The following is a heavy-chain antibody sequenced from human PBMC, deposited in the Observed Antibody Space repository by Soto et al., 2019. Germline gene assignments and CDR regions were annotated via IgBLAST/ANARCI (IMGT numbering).Heavy chain of an antibody. D-gene: IGHD6-19*01. CDR3: AYSPGWYRHAV. CDR1: GDSISNSRW. J-gene: IGHJ3*01. CDR2: IFHSRGT. Sequence: QVQLQESGPGLVKPSGTLSLTCAVSGDSISNSRWWTWVRQPPGKGGRWSGDIFHSRGTNYNPSLTRRVFISVAKSQNQFSLKVRAATAADTAVYYWAYSPGWYRHAVWGEGTLVTVSS. V-gene: IGHV4-4*02.